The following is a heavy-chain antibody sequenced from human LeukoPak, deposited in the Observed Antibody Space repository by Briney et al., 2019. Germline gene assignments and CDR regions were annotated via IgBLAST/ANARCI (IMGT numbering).Heavy chain of an antibody. J-gene: IGHJ4*02. CDR1: GFTFSNYA. V-gene: IGHV3-23*01. D-gene: IGHD3-9*01. CDR3: ANGDDIFTGDTIDY. CDR2: SSGSGGST. Sequence: GGSLRLSCAASGFTFSNYAMIWVRQAPGKGLEWVSASSGSGGSTCYADSVKGLFTISSDNSKKSLYQQIKNLRAEATAVYYCANGDDIFTGDTIDYWGQGTLVTVSS.